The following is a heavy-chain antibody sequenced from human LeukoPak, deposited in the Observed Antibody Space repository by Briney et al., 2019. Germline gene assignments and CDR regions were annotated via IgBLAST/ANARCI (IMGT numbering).Heavy chain of an antibody. D-gene: IGHD3-3*01. CDR2: LSNSGSS. V-gene: IGHV4-59*01. CDR3: ARSRYYGLRSGYSGGHYYMDV. J-gene: IGHJ6*03. CDR1: GDSISSNY. Sequence: PSETLSLTCSVSGDSISSNYWSWIRQAPGRGLEWIGYLSNSGSSTYNPSLKSRVTISVETPKNRFSLELTSVTDADTAVYFCARSRYYGLRSGYSGGHYYMDVWGKGTTVIVSS.